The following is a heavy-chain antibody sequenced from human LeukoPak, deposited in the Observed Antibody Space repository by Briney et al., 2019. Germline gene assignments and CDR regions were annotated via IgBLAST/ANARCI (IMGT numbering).Heavy chain of an antibody. CDR2: IYYSGST. J-gene: IGHJ5*02. CDR1: GGSISYSSYY. D-gene: IGHD1-20*01. Sequence: SETLSLTCTVSGGSISYSSYYWGWIRQPPGKGLEWIGSIYYSGSTYYNPSLKSRVTISVDTSKNQFSLKLSSVTAADTAVYYCVRDPPNNITGNHNNWFDPWGQGTLVTVSS. CDR3: VRDPPNNITGNHNNWFDP. V-gene: IGHV4-39*07.